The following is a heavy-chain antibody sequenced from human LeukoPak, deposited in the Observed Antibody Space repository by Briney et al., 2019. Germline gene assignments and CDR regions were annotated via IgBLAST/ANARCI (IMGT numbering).Heavy chain of an antibody. D-gene: IGHD3-22*01. J-gene: IGHJ3*02. CDR1: GFTFSSYE. Sequence: GGSLRLSCAASGFTFSSYEMNWVRQAPGKGLEWVSYISSSGSTIYYADSVKGRFTISRDNAKNSLYLQMNSPRAEDTAVYYCASVGVSGYYPHDAFDIWGQGTMVTVSS. CDR2: ISSSGSTI. V-gene: IGHV3-48*03. CDR3: ASVGVSGYYPHDAFDI.